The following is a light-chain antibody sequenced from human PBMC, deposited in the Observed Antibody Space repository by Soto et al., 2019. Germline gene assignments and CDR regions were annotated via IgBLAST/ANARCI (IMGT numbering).Light chain of an antibody. CDR3: QSADSSGTYV. Sequence: SYELTQPPSVSVSPGQTARITCSGDALPKQYAYWYQQKPGQAPVLVIYKDSERPSGIPERFSGSSSGTTVTLTISGVQAEDEADYYWQSADSSGTYVFGGGTKLTVL. CDR2: KDS. J-gene: IGLJ3*02. V-gene: IGLV3-25*03. CDR1: ALPKQY.